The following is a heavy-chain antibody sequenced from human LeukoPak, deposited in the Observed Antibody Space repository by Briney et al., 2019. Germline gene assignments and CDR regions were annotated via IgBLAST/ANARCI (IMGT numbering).Heavy chain of an antibody. V-gene: IGHV1-2*02. CDR2: INSNSGGT. CDR3: ARTDASGSYADYFDY. CDR1: GYTFTGYY. D-gene: IGHD1-26*01. J-gene: IGHJ4*02. Sequence: ASVKVSCKASGYTFTGYYMHWVRQAPGQGLEWMGWINSNSGGTNYAQKFQGRVTMTRDMSTGTVYMELSSLRSEDTAVYYCARTDASGSYADYFDYWGQGTLVTVSS.